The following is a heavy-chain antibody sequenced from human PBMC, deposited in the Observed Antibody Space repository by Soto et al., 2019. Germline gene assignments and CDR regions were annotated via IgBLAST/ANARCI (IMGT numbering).Heavy chain of an antibody. D-gene: IGHD6-6*01. CDR3: ARDGAKRDIGGSYSSSSGPNYYYYYYMDV. CDR2: ISAYNGNT. V-gene: IGHV1-18*01. CDR1: GYTFTSYG. Sequence: GASVKVSCKASGYTFTSYGIIWVRQAPGQGLEWMGWISAYNGNTNYAQKLQGRVTMTTDTSTSTAYMELRSLRSDDTAVYYCARDGAKRDIGGSYSSSSGPNYYYYYYMDVWGKGTTVTVSS. J-gene: IGHJ6*03.